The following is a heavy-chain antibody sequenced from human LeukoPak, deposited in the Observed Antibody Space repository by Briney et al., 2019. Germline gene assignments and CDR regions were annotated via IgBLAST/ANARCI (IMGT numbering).Heavy chain of an antibody. V-gene: IGHV1-69*13. Sequence: SVKVSCKASGGTYTSYAISWVRHAPGQGLEWMGGIIPIFGTANYAQKFQGRVTITADESTSTAYMELSSLRSEDTAVYYCARDHLDTPLMWDNWGEGTLVTVSS. CDR1: GGTYTSYA. CDR3: ARDHLDTPLMWDN. CDR2: IIPIFGTA. D-gene: IGHD5-18*01. J-gene: IGHJ4*02.